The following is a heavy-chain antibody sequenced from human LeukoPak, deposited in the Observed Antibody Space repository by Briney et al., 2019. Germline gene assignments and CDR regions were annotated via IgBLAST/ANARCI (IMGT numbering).Heavy chain of an antibody. CDR3: ARGPDSGSYYPFDY. Sequence: ASVKVSCKASGYTFTGYYMHWVRQAPGQGLEWMGWINPNSGGTNYAQKFQGRVTMTRDTPISTAYMELSRLRSDDTAVYYCARGPDSGSYYPFDYWGQGTLVTVSS. J-gene: IGHJ4*02. CDR1: GYTFTGYY. D-gene: IGHD1-26*01. CDR2: INPNSGGT. V-gene: IGHV1-2*02.